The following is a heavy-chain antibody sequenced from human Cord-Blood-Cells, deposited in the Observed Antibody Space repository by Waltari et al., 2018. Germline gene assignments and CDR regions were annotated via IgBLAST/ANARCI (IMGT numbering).Heavy chain of an antibody. CDR3: ARNADMACGGDCYFDY. CDR1: GFTFSSYG. V-gene: IGHV3-33*01. CDR2: IWYDGSNK. J-gene: IGHJ4*02. D-gene: IGHD2-21*01. Sequence: QVTLVESGGGVVQPGRALRLPGAGSGFTFSSYGLHGVSQAPAKGLEGVAVIWYDGSNKYYADAVKGRFTISRDNFKNTLYLQMNSLRAEDTAVDYCARNADMACGGDCYFDYWGQGTLVTVSS.